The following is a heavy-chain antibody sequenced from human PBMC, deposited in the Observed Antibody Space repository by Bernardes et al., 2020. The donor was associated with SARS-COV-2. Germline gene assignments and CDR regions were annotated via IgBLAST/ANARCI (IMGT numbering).Heavy chain of an antibody. D-gene: IGHD2-8*01. Sequence: TLSLTCSVSGGSINFYYWSWIRQAPGKGLEWIGYIYHNGETGYNPSLKSRVTLSLDTSKNQFSLKLNSVTAADSALYYCARHGRDCTNGICQTYYYHAFDVWGQGTTVTVSS. CDR1: GGSINFYY. J-gene: IGHJ6*02. CDR2: IYHNGET. CDR3: ARHGRDCTNGICQTYYYHAFDV. V-gene: IGHV4-59*08.